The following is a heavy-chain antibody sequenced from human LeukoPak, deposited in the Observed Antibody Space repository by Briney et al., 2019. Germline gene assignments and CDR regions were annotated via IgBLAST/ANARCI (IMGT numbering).Heavy chain of an antibody. CDR1: GGSFSGYY. CDR2: INHSGST. J-gene: IGHJ3*02. CDR3: ARGSSTRYNWNYGAFDI. D-gene: IGHD1-7*01. V-gene: IGHV4-34*01. Sequence: PSETLSLTCAVYGGSFSGYYWSWIRQPPGKGLEWIGEINHSGSTNYNPSLKSRVTISVDTSKNQFSLELSSVTAADTAVYYCARGSSTRYNWNYGAFDIWGQGTMVTVSS.